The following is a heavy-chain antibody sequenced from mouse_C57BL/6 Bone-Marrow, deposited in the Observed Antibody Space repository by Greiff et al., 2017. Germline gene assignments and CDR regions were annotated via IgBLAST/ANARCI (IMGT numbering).Heavy chain of an antibody. J-gene: IGHJ1*03. V-gene: IGHV14-4*01. Sequence: EVQLQQSGAELVRPGASVKLSCTASGFNIKDDYMHWVKQRPEQGLEWIGWIDPENGDTEYASKFQGKDTITADTSSNTAYLLLSSLTSEDTAVYYSTTYTPYSNYERWYYDVWGTGTTVTVSS. D-gene: IGHD2-5*01. CDR2: IDPENGDT. CDR3: TTYTPYSNYERWYYDV. CDR1: GFNIKDDY.